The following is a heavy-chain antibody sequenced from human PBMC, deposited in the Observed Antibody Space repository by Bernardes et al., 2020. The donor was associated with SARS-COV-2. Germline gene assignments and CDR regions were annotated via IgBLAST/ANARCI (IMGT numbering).Heavy chain of an antibody. D-gene: IGHD3-10*01. CDR2: IIPIFGTA. V-gene: IGHV1-69*13. Sequence: SVKVSCKASGGTFSSYAISWVRQAPGQWLEWMGRIIPIFGTANYAQKFQGRVTITADESTSTAYMELSSLRSEDTAVYYCAREETMVRGGKPDDFDYWGQGTLVTVSS. J-gene: IGHJ4*02. CDR3: AREETMVRGGKPDDFDY. CDR1: GGTFSSYA.